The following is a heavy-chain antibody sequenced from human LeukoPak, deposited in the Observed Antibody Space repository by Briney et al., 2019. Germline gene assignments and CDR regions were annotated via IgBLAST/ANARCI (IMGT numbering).Heavy chain of an antibody. J-gene: IGHJ5*02. CDR1: GGSVTSGTYH. V-gene: IGHV4-39*07. CDR2: VYFDGGT. D-gene: IGHD3-16*01. Sequence: SETLSLTCSVSGGSVTSGTYHWGWIRQPPGKGLEWIGSVYFDGGTHYNPSLQSRVTISVDTSKNQFSLRLSSVTAADTALYYCARDHYYDGRGRFDPWGQGTLVTVSS. CDR3: ARDHYYDGRGRFDP.